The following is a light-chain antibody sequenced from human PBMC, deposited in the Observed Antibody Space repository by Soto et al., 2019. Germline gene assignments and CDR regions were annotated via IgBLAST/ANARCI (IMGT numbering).Light chain of an antibody. CDR2: GAS. J-gene: IGKJ4*01. CDR1: QTVPNNY. V-gene: IGKV3-20*01. Sequence: EIVLTQSPGTLSLSAGDGVSLSCRASQTVPNNYLAWYQQKPDQAPRLLIFGASNRATGIPDRFGGSGSGTDSTLSISRLEPEDFAVYYCQQYGASPLTFGGGARLEVK. CDR3: QQYGASPLT.